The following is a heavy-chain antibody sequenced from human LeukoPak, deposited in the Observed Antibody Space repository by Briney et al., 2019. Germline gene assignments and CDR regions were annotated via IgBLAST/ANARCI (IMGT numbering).Heavy chain of an antibody. V-gene: IGHV3-48*04. CDR2: ISSSSTI. CDR3: ARSDY. CDR1: GFTFSSYS. Sequence: EGSLRLSCAASGFTFSSYSMNWVRQAPGKGLEWVSYISSSSTIYYADSVKGRFTISRDNAKNSLYLQMNSLRAEDTAVYYCARSDYWGQGTLVTVSS. J-gene: IGHJ4*02.